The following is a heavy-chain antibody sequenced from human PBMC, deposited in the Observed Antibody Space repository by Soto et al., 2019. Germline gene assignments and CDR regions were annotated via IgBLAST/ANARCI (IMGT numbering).Heavy chain of an antibody. CDR1: GGSISSGGYS. CDR3: ARVSTVTTKFDY. D-gene: IGHD4-17*01. V-gene: IGHV4-30-2*01. J-gene: IGHJ4*02. CDR2: IYHSGST. Sequence: SETLSLTCAVSGGSISSGGYSWSWIRQPPGKGLEWIGYIYHSGSTYYNPSLKSRVTISVDRSKNQFSLKLSSVTAADTAVYYGARVSTVTTKFDYWGQGTLVTVSS.